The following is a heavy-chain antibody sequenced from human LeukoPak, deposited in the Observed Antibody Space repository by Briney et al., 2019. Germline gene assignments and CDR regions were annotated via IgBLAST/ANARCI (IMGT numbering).Heavy chain of an antibody. V-gene: IGHV6-1*01. J-gene: IGHJ5*02. Sequence: SQTLSLTCAISGDSVSSNSAAWNWIRQSPSRGLEWLGRTYYRSKWYNDYAVSVKSRITINPDTSKNQFSLQLNPVTPEDTAVYYCARDQMSYYYGSGSSTNWFDPWGQGTLVTVSS. CDR1: GDSVSSNSAA. CDR2: TYYRSKWYN. CDR3: ARDQMSYYYGSGSSTNWFDP. D-gene: IGHD3-10*01.